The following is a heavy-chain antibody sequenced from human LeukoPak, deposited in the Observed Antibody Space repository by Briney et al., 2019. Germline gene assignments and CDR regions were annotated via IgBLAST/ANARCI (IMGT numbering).Heavy chain of an antibody. CDR3: ARDPAMSRDY. Sequence: GGSLRLSCAASGFTFSSYSMNWVRQAPGKGLEWVSSISSSSSYIYYADSVEGRFTISRDNAKNSLYLQMNSLRAEDTAVYYCARDPAMSRDYWGQGTLVTVSS. CDR2: ISSSSSYI. D-gene: IGHD2-2*01. V-gene: IGHV3-21*01. J-gene: IGHJ4*02. CDR1: GFTFSSYS.